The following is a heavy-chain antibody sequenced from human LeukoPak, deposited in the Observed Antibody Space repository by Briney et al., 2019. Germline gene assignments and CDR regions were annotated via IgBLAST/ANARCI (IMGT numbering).Heavy chain of an antibody. CDR2: IYYSGST. V-gene: IGHV4-59*08. D-gene: IGHD3-10*01. CDR1: GGSISSYY. CDR3: ARSPYGRLVDD. Sequence: SETLSLTCTVSGGSISSYYWSWIRQPPAKGLEWIGYIYYSGSTNYNPSLKSRVTISVDTSKNQFSLKLSSVTAADTAVYYCARSPYGRLVDDWGQGTLVTVSS. J-gene: IGHJ4*02.